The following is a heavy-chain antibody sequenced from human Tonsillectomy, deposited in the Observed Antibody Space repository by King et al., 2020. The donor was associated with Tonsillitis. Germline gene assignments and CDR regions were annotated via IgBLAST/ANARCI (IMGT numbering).Heavy chain of an antibody. Sequence: QLQESGPGLVKPSETQSLTCTVSGGSITTYYWSWIRPPPGKGLEWIGYIYHTGSTTYNPSLKNRVTISVDTSKNQFSLKLSSVTAADTAVYYCARLSWYFGLWGRGTLVTVSS. CDR3: ARLSWYFGL. CDR2: IYHTGST. V-gene: IGHV4-59*08. J-gene: IGHJ2*01. CDR1: GGSITTYY.